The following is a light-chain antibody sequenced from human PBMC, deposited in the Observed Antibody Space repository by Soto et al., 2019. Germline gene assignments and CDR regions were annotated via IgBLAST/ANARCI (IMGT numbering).Light chain of an antibody. J-gene: IGLJ1*01. CDR1: SNDVGGYDY. V-gene: IGLV2-11*01. Sequence: QSVLTQPRSVSRSPGQSVTISCTGTSNDVGGYDYVSWYQQHPGKAPKLIIYDVSKRPSGVPDRFSGSKSGNTASLTISGLQAEDEADYYCCSYAGTYSYVFGTGTKVTVL. CDR3: CSYAGTYSYV. CDR2: DVS.